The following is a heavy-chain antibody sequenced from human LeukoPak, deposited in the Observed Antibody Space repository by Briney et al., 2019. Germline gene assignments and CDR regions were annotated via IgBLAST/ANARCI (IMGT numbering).Heavy chain of an antibody. J-gene: IGHJ4*02. Sequence: GGSLRLFCAAAAFAFTSQAMGWVRRPPGKGLEWVSVISDSGSITYYADSVKGRFTISRDNSKNTLFLQMNSLRAEDTAVYYCAKDARRTSGWYFFDYWGQGTLVTVSS. CDR3: AKDARRTSGWYFFDY. V-gene: IGHV3-23*01. D-gene: IGHD6-19*01. CDR1: AFAFTSQA. CDR2: ISDSGSIT.